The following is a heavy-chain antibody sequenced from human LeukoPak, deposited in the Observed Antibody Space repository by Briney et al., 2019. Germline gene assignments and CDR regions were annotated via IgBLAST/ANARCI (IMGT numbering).Heavy chain of an antibody. D-gene: IGHD3-22*01. CDR3: ARGAREIYYYDSSGSYNWFDP. V-gene: IGHV3-7*01. Sequence: GGSLRLSCAASGFTFSSYSMSWVRQAPGKGLEWVANIKQDGSEKYYVDSVKGRFTISRDNSKNTLYLQMNSLRAEDTAVYYCARGAREIYYYDSSGSYNWFDPWGQGTLVTVSS. J-gene: IGHJ5*02. CDR2: IKQDGSEK. CDR1: GFTFSSYS.